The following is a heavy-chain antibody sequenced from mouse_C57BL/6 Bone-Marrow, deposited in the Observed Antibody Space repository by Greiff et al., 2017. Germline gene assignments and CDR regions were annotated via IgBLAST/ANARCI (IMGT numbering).Heavy chain of an antibody. CDR1: GYTFTSYW. Sequence: QVQLQQPGAELVRPGTSVKLSCKASGYTFTSYWMHWVKQRPGQGLEWIGVIDPSDSYTNYNQKFKGKATLTVDTSSSTAYMQLSSLTSEDSAVYYCARYEYGGQGTTLTVSS. D-gene: IGHD2-12*01. CDR3: ARYEY. V-gene: IGHV1-59*01. CDR2: IDPSDSYT. J-gene: IGHJ2*01.